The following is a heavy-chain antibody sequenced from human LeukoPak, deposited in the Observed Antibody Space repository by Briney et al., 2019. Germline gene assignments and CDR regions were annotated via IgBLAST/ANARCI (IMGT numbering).Heavy chain of an antibody. D-gene: IGHD3-10*01. CDR1: GGSISSGGYS. CDR3: ASSSMVRGVNPSDY. Sequence: SQTLSLTCAVSGGSISSGGYSWSWIRQPPGKGLEWIGYIYHSGSTYYNPSLKSRVTISVDRSKNQFSLKLSSVTAADTAVYYCASSSMVRGVNPSDYWGQGTLVTVSS. CDR2: IYHSGST. J-gene: IGHJ4*02. V-gene: IGHV4-30-2*01.